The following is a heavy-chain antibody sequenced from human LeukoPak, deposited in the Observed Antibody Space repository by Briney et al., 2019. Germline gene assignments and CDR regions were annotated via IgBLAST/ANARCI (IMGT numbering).Heavy chain of an antibody. CDR2: IGGSGGST. Sequence: PGGSLRLSCAASGFTFSSYAMSWVRQAPGKGLEWVSGIGGSGGSTYYVDSVKGRFTISRDNAKNSLYLQMNSLRAEDTAVYYCARVSATFLGNSGYDYSGGDYWGQGTLVIVSS. V-gene: IGHV3-23*01. D-gene: IGHD5-12*01. CDR3: ARVSATFLGNSGYDYSGGDY. CDR1: GFTFSSYA. J-gene: IGHJ4*02.